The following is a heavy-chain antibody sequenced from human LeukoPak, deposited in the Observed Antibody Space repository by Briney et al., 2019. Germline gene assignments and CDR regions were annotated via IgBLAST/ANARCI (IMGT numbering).Heavy chain of an antibody. J-gene: IGHJ4*02. CDR3: VKDSLPQLVRTSCHMDY. CDR2: VPFDGTNN. D-gene: IGHD6-6*01. V-gene: IGHV3-30*04. CDR1: GFIFDNFA. Sequence: PGRSLRLSCAASGFIFDNFAIHWVRQAPGRGLEWVSIVPFDGTNNFYGDSVKGRFTVSRDNSNNTVYLHMNSLRPDDTAVYYCVKDSLPQLVRTSCHMDYWGQGTLVTVYS.